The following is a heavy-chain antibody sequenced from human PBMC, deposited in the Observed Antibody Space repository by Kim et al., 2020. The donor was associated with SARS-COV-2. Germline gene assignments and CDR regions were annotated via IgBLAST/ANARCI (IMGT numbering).Heavy chain of an antibody. J-gene: IGHJ4*02. D-gene: IGHD6-6*01. Sequence: NPSLKSRVTISVDTSKNQFSLKLSSVTAADTAVYYCARAMSIAAIYYFDYWGQGTLVTVSS. CDR3: ARAMSIAAIYYFDY. V-gene: IGHV4-31*02.